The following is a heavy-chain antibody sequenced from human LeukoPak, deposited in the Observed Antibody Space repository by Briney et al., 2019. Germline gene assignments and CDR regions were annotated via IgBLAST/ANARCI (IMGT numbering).Heavy chain of an antibody. CDR3: ANFNDFYYYLDV. CDR1: GFIFGDYG. Sequence: GGSLRLSCAASGFIFGDYGMNWVRQAPGRGLEWVSSISRTGWTTYYAESVKGRFTISRDHSNLYLEMKSLRVDDTAIYYCANFNDFYYYLDVWGKGTTVAVSS. J-gene: IGHJ6*03. V-gene: IGHV3-23*01. CDR2: ISRTGWTT.